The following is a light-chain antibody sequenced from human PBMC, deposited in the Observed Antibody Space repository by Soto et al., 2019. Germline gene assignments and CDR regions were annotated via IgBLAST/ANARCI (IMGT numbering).Light chain of an antibody. CDR3: SSYTTSNTRQIA. CDR1: SSDVGGYNY. V-gene: IGLV2-14*03. J-gene: IGLJ1*01. CDR2: DVS. Sequence: QSVLTQPASVSGSPGQSITISCTGTSSDVGGYNYVSWYQHPPGKAPKLMIFDVSNRPSGVSNRFSGSKSGNTASLTISGLQPEDEADYYCSSYTTSNTRQIAFGTGTKVTVL.